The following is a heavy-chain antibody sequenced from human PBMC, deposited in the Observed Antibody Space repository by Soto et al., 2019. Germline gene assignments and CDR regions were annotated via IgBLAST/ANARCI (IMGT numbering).Heavy chain of an antibody. CDR3: ARDVANYYDIQTGNNAFDM. D-gene: IGHD3-9*01. CDR1: GYTFTGFG. CDR2: ISAYNGNT. Sequence: ASVKVSCKASGYTFTGFGFSWVRQAPGQGLEWLGWISAYNGNTNYAQKLQDRVTMTTDTSTRTAYMDLRSLRSDDTAVYYCARDVANYYDIQTGNNAFDMWGQGTMVTVSS. J-gene: IGHJ3*02. V-gene: IGHV1-18*01.